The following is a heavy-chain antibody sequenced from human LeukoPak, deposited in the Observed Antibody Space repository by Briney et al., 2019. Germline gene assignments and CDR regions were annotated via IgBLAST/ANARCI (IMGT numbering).Heavy chain of an antibody. D-gene: IGHD6-19*01. Sequence: ASVKVSCKASGYTFKRYGISWVRQAPGQGLEWMGWISTYNGYTNYAQKFQGRVTMTTDTSTSTAYMELRSLRSDDPAVYYCARDPSNTSGWYSYFDYWGQGTLVTVSS. CDR3: ARDPSNTSGWYSYFDY. J-gene: IGHJ4*02. V-gene: IGHV1-18*01. CDR2: ISTYNGYT. CDR1: GYTFKRYG.